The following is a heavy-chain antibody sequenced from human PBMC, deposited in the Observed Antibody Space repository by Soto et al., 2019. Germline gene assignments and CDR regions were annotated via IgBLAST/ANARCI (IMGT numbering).Heavy chain of an antibody. D-gene: IGHD3-22*01. Sequence: EVQLVESGGGLVKPGGSLRPSCAASGFTFSSYSMNWVRQAPGKGLEWVSSISSSSSYIYYADSVKGRFTISRDNAKNSLYLQMNSLRAEDTAVYYCASAVRASSGYPTDYWGQGTLVTVSS. CDR3: ASAVRASSGYPTDY. CDR2: ISSSSSYI. J-gene: IGHJ4*02. CDR1: GFTFSSYS. V-gene: IGHV3-21*01.